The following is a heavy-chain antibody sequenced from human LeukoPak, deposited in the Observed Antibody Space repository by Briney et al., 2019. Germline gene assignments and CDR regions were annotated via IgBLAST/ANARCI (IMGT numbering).Heavy chain of an antibody. CDR1: GYTFTGYY. V-gene: IGHV1-2*02. J-gene: IGHJ3*02. D-gene: IGHD3-22*01. CDR2: INPNSGGT. Sequence: ASVKVSCKASGYTFTGYYIHWVRQAPGQGLEWMGWINPNSGGTNYAQNFQGRVTMTRDTSISTAYMELSRLRSDDTAVYYCARELYYYDSSGYIKDAFDIWGQGTMVTVSS. CDR3: ARELYYYDSSGYIKDAFDI.